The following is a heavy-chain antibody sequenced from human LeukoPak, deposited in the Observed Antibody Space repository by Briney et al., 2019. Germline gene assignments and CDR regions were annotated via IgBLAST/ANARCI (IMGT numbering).Heavy chain of an antibody. V-gene: IGHV4-34*01. Sequence: SETLSLTCAVYGGSFRGYYWSWIRQPPGKGLEWIGEINHSGSTNYNPSLKSRVTISVDTSKNQFSLKLSSVTAADTAVYYCARFQSDAFDIWGQGTLVTVSS. CDR1: GGSFRGYY. CDR3: ARFQSDAFDI. CDR2: INHSGST. J-gene: IGHJ3*02.